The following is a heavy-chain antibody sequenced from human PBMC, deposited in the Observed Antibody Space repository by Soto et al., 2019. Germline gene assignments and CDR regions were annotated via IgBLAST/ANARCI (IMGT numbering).Heavy chain of an antibody. CDR2: IIPIFGTA. D-gene: IGHD2-2*01. CDR3: ARHVPAAGYYYGMDV. V-gene: IGHV1-69*13. Sequence: SVKVSCKAYGGTFSSYAISWVRQAPGQGLEWMGGIIPIFGTANYAQKFQGRVTITADESTSTAYMELSSLRSEDTAVYYCARHVPAAGYYYGMDVWGQGTTVTVSS. J-gene: IGHJ6*02. CDR1: GGTFSSYA.